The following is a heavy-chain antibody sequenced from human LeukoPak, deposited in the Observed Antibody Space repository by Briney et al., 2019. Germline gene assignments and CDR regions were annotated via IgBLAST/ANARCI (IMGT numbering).Heavy chain of an antibody. CDR3: AREGYSYGYNWFHP. D-gene: IGHD5-18*01. J-gene: IGHJ5*02. Sequence: SETLSLTCTVSGGSISSGDYYWSWLRQPPGKGLEWIGYIYYSGSTYYNPSLKSRVPISVATSKTQFSLKRSSVTAADTAVYYCAREGYSYGYNWFHPWGQGTLLTAPS. CDR1: GGSISSGDYY. V-gene: IGHV4-30-4*01. CDR2: IYYSGST.